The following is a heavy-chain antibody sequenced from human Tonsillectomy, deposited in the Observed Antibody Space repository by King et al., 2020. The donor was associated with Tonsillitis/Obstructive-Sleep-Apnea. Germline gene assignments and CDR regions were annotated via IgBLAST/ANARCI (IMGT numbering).Heavy chain of an antibody. CDR1: GFTFSSYA. CDR2: SSGSGDST. J-gene: IGHJ4*02. D-gene: IGHD2-15*01. CDR3: AKRGLPEIVVVVAAMYYFDY. Sequence: VQLVESGGGLVQPGGSLRLSCAASGFTFSSYAISWVRQAPGKGLEWVSASSGSGDSTYYAESVKGRPTISRDNSKNTLSLQINSLRAEDTAVYYCAKRGLPEIVVVVAAMYYFDYWGQGTLVTVSS. V-gene: IGHV3-23*04.